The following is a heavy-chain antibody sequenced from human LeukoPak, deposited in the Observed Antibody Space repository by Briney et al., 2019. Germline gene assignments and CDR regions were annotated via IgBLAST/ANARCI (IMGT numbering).Heavy chain of an antibody. D-gene: IGHD3-10*02. V-gene: IGHV3-23*01. Sequence: GGSLRLSCAASGFTFSSFSMSWVRHVPGKGLEWVSTISAGGSTYYADSVKGRFTISRDNSKNTLSLQMNSLRAEDTAIYYCAKRPAAVRGVIPYLDYWGQGTLVTVSS. CDR3: AKRPAAVRGVIPYLDY. CDR1: GFTFSSFS. J-gene: IGHJ4*02. CDR2: ISAGGST.